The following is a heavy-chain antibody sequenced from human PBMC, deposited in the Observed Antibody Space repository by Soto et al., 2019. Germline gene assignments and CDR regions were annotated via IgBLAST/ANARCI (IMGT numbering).Heavy chain of an antibody. D-gene: IGHD4-4*01. CDR2: VNHSGEA. J-gene: IGHJ5*01. CDR3: ARAERSPRSCFDTCGQVTKGNGS. Sequence: SETLSLTCGVYGGSFRNYYWIWVRQPPGKGLEWIGEVNHSGEATYNPSLQSRITISLDTSNNQFSLKMTSVTAADTAMYFCARAERSPRSCFDTCGQVTKGNGSW. V-gene: IGHV4-34*01. CDR1: GGSFRNYY.